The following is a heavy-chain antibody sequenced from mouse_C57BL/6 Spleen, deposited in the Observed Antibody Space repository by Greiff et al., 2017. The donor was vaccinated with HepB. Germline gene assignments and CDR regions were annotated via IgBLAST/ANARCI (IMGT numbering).Heavy chain of an antibody. Sequence: QVQLKQPGAELVKPGASVKLSCKASGYTFTSYWMQWVKQRPGQGLEWIGEIDPSDSYTNYNQKFKGKATLTVDTSSSTAYMQLSSLTSEDSAVYYCARDYYAHEAWFAYWGQGTLVTVSA. D-gene: IGHD2-1*01. CDR2: IDPSDSYT. V-gene: IGHV1-50*01. CDR1: GYTFTSYW. J-gene: IGHJ3*01. CDR3: ARDYYAHEAWFAY.